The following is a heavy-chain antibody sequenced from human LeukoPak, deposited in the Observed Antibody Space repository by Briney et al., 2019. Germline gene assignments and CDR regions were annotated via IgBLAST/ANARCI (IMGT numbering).Heavy chain of an antibody. Sequence: PGGTLRLSCAASGITFSSYGMSWVRQAPGKGLEWVSSISSTGGTTYYADSVKGRFTISRDNSKNTLYLQMNSLRAEDTAVYYCAKDRYSSGWLYYFDYWGQGTLVTVSS. CDR2: ISSTGGTT. V-gene: IGHV3-23*01. D-gene: IGHD6-19*01. CDR3: AKDRYSSGWLYYFDY. J-gene: IGHJ4*02. CDR1: GITFSSYG.